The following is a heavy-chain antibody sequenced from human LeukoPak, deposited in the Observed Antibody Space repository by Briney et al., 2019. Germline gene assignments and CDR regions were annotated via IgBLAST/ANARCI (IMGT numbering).Heavy chain of an antibody. V-gene: IGHV4-59*08. CDR3: ARNYYDSRGYYLTYFDY. CDR2: IYHTGTT. Sequence: PSETLSLTCTVSGGSINNYYWSWIRQPPGKGLEWIGYIYHTGTTNYNPSLESRVTMSVDTSKNQLPLKLTSVTATDAAVYYCARNYYDSRGYYLTYFDYWGQGTPVTVSS. J-gene: IGHJ4*02. CDR1: GGSINNYY. D-gene: IGHD3-22*01.